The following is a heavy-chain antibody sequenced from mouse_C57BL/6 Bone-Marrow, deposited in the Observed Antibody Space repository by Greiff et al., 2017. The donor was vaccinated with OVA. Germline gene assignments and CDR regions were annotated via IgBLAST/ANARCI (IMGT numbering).Heavy chain of an antibody. CDR2: IYPGDGDT. Sequence: VQLQQSGAELVKPGASVKLSCKASGYAFSSSWMNWVKQRPGKGLEWIGRIYPGDGDTNYNGKFKGKATLTADKSSSTAYMQLSSLTSEDSAVYFCARLAWFAYWGQGTLVTVSA. CDR3: ARLAWFAY. CDR1: GYAFSSSW. J-gene: IGHJ3*01. V-gene: IGHV1-82*01.